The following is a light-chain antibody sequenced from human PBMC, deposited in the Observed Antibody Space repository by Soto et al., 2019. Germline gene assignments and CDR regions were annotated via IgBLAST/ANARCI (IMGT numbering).Light chain of an antibody. Sequence: QSVLTQPASVSGSPGQSITISCTGTSSDVGGYNYVSWYQQHPGKAPKLMIYEVSNRPSGVSNRFSGSKSGNTASLTISGLQAEDEADYYCCSYTSITTWVFGGGTKLTVL. V-gene: IGLV2-14*01. CDR3: CSYTSITTWV. CDR2: EVS. CDR1: SSDVGGYNY. J-gene: IGLJ3*02.